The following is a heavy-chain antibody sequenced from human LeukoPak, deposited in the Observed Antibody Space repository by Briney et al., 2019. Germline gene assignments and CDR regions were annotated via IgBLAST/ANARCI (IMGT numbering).Heavy chain of an antibody. V-gene: IGHV4-39*01. CDR3: ARFGNVLRFLEWLNYFDY. J-gene: IGHJ4*02. D-gene: IGHD3-3*01. Sequence: SETLSLTCTVSGGPISSSSYYWGWIRQPPGKGLEWIGSIYYSGSTYYNPSLKSRVTISVDTSKNQFSLKLSSVTAADTAVYYCARFGNVLRFLEWLNYFDYWGQGTLVTVSS. CDR1: GGPISSSSYY. CDR2: IYYSGST.